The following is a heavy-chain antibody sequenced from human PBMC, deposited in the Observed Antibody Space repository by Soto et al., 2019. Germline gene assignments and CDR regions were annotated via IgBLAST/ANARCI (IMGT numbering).Heavy chain of an antibody. CDR2: INPHGGST. Sequence: ASVKVSCKAPRDTFTSYYINWVRQAPGQGLEWMGVINPHGGSTAYAQKFKGRVTLTRDTSASTVYMEVSSLTSEDTAMYYCARSSGGNFCLIIGGTNWFAPWGQGTMVTVPQ. D-gene: IGHD1-26*01. CDR3: ARSSGGNFCLIIGGTNWFAP. CDR1: RDTFTSYY. V-gene: IGHV1-46*01. J-gene: IGHJ5*02.